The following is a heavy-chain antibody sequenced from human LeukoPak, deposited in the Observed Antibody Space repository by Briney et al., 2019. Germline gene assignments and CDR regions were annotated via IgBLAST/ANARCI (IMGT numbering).Heavy chain of an antibody. V-gene: IGHV3-23*01. D-gene: IGHD3-10*01. CDR1: GFTFSDYF. J-gene: IGHJ4*02. Sequence: GGSLRLSCAASGFTFSDYFMSWIRQAPGKGLEWVSGISGSGGATYYADSVKGRFTISRDDPHNTLYLQMNSLRAEDTAVYFCARGGVDYYGSGTYYLMYYFDYWGQGTLVTVSS. CDR3: ARGGVDYYGSGTYYLMYYFDY. CDR2: ISGSGGAT.